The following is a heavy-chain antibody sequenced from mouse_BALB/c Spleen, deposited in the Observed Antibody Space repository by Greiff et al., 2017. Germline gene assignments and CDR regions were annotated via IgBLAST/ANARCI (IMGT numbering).Heavy chain of an antibody. J-gene: IGHJ2*01. D-gene: IGHD1-2*01. Sequence: EVQGVESGGGLVKPGGSLKLSCAASGFAFSSYDMSWVRQTPEKRLEWVAYISSGGGSTYYPDTVKGRFTISRDNAKNTLYLQMSSLKSEDTAMYYCARQALHYYGYWYYFDYWGQGTTLTVSS. CDR2: ISSGGGST. CDR1: GFAFSSYD. CDR3: ARQALHYYGYWYYFDY. V-gene: IGHV5-12-1*01.